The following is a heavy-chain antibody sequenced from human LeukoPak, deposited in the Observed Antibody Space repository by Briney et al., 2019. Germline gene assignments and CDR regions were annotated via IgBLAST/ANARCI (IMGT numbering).Heavy chain of an antibody. CDR3: ARGVSYYYDSSGYY. CDR1: GGTFSSYT. J-gene: IGHJ4*02. V-gene: IGHV1-69*02. D-gene: IGHD3-22*01. CDR2: IIPILGIA. Sequence: SVKVSCKASGGTFSSYTISWVRQAPGQGLEWMGRIIPILGIANYAQKFQGRVTMTRNTSISTAYMELSSLRSEDTAVYYCARGVSYYYDSSGYYWGQGTLVTVSS.